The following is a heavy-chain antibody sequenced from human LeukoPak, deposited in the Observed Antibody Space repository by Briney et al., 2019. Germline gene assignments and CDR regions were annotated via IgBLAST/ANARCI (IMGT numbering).Heavy chain of an antibody. CDR1: GFTFSSYW. V-gene: IGHV3-7*01. CDR2: IKQDGSEK. D-gene: IGHD5-12*01. CDR3: ARGKATITWYYFDY. J-gene: IGHJ4*02. Sequence: GGSLRLSCAASGFTFSSYWMSWVRQAPGKGLEWVANIKQDGSEKYYVDSVKGRCTISRDNAKNSLYLQMNSLRAEDTAVYYCARGKATITWYYFDYWGQGTLVTVSS.